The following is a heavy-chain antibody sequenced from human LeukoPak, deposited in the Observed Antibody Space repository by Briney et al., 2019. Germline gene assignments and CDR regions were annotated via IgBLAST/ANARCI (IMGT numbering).Heavy chain of an antibody. V-gene: IGHV3-30*18. CDR1: GFTFSSYG. D-gene: IGHD3-22*01. J-gene: IGHJ4*02. CDR3: AKRYYYDSSGYPGMYYFDY. CDR2: ISYDGSNK. Sequence: GGSLRLSCAASGFTFSSYGMHWVRQAPGKGLEWVAVISYDGSNKYYADSVKGRFTISRDNSKNTLYLQMNSLRAEDTAVYYCAKRYYYDSSGYPGMYYFDYWGQGTLVTVSS.